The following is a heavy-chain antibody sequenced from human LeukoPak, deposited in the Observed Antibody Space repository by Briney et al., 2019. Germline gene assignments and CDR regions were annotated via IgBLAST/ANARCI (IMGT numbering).Heavy chain of an antibody. CDR2: INHSGST. Sequence: PSETLSLTCTVSGASVSSNSYHWSWIRQAPGKGLEWIGEINHSGSTNYNPSLKSRVTISVDTSKNQFSLKLSSVTAADTAVYYCARGQGGYDYNFDYWGQGTLVTVSS. V-gene: IGHV4-39*07. CDR3: ARGQGGYDYNFDY. D-gene: IGHD5-12*01. CDR1: GASVSSNSYH. J-gene: IGHJ4*02.